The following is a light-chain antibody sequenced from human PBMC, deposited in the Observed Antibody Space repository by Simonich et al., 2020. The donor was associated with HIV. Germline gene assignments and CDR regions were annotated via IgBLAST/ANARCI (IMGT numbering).Light chain of an antibody. CDR1: QSLVHSDGNTY. CDR2: KVS. Sequence: DVVITQSPLSLPVTLGQPASISCRSSQSLVHSDGNTYLTWFQQRPGQSPRRLIYKVSNRDSGVPDRFSGSGSGTDFTLKISRVEADDVGLYHCMQSIQLPFTFGPGTKVDIK. J-gene: IGKJ3*01. CDR3: MQSIQLPFT. V-gene: IGKV2-30*02.